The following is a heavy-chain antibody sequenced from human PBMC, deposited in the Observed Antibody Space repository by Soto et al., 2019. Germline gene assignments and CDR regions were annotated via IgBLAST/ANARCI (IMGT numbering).Heavy chain of an antibody. CDR2: ISAYNGNT. CDR1: GYTFTSYG. Sequence: QVQLVQSGAEVKKPGASVKLSCKASGYTFTSYGISWVRQAPGQGLEWMGWISAYNGNTNYAQKLQGRVTMTTDTSTSTAYMELRSLRSDDTAVYYCAKDSLSTSYYSYGMDVWGQGTTVTVSS. CDR3: AKDSLSTSYYSYGMDV. V-gene: IGHV1-18*01. J-gene: IGHJ6*02.